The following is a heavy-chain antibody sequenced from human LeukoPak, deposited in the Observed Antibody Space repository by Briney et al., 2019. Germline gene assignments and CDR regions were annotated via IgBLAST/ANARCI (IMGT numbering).Heavy chain of an antibody. CDR1: GFTFSRYD. D-gene: IGHD3-10*01. CDR2: ISFDGGNE. J-gene: IGHJ3*02. CDR3: ARPDPFKSGWFGAFDI. Sequence: GGSLRLSCVASGFTFSRYDMHWVRQAPGKGLQWVAVISFDGGNEIYADSVKGRFTISRDNAENSLYLEMNNLRGEDTGIYYCARPDPFKSGWFGAFDIWGQGTMVTVSS. V-gene: IGHV3-30-3*02.